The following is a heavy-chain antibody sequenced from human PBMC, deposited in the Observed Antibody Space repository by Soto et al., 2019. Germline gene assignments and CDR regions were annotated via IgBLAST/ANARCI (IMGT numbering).Heavy chain of an antibody. Sequence: QVQLVESGGGVVQPGRSLRLSCAASGFTFSNYGMHWVRQAPGKGLEWVAVISYDGDNEYYAESVKGRFTISRDNSKNTLHLQMNSLRAEDTAVYYCSKEIALVRGVIIDMDVWGQGTTVTVSS. CDR3: SKEIALVRGVIIDMDV. CDR2: ISYDGDNE. V-gene: IGHV3-30*18. CDR1: GFTFSNYG. D-gene: IGHD3-10*01. J-gene: IGHJ6*02.